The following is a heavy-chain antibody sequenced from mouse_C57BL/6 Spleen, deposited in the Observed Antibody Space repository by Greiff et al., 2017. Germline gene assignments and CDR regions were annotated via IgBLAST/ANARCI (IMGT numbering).Heavy chain of an antibody. Sequence: QVQLQQSGAELARPGASVKMSCKASGYTFTSYTMHWVNQRPGQGLEWIGYINPSSGYTKYNQKFKDKATLTADKSSSTAYMQLSSLTTEDSVVYYCARPSTGLWFAYWGQGTLVTVSA. D-gene: IGHD4-1*02. CDR3: ARPSTGLWFAY. J-gene: IGHJ3*01. CDR1: GYTFTSYT. V-gene: IGHV1-4*01. CDR2: INPSSGYT.